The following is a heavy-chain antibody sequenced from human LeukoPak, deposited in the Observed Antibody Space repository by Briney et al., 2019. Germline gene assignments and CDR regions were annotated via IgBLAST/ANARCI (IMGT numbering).Heavy chain of an antibody. Sequence: ASVKVSCKSSGYTFSSYGLNWVRQAPGQGLEWMGWISPYNGDTNYAQKFQGIVTMTTDTSTSTAYMELRSLTSDDTAVYFCAREGEYFYDSTGYYSWDFWGQGTLVTVSS. CDR1: GYTFSSYG. V-gene: IGHV1-18*01. J-gene: IGHJ4*02. CDR2: ISPYNGDT. D-gene: IGHD3-22*01. CDR3: AREGEYFYDSTGYYSWDF.